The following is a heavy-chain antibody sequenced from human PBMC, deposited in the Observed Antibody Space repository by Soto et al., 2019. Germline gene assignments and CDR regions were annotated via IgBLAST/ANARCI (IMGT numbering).Heavy chain of an antibody. V-gene: IGHV4-30-4*01. CDR1: GGSISSGDYY. D-gene: IGHD4-17*01. CDR3: ARAGGDYSDYTEGGWFDP. CDR2: IYYSGST. J-gene: IGHJ5*02. Sequence: QVQLQESGPGLVKPSQTLSLTCTVSGGSISSGDYYWSWIRQPPGKGLEWIGYIYYSGSTYYNPSLKSRVTISVDTSKNQFSLKLSSVTAADTAVYYCARAGGDYSDYTEGGWFDPWGQGTLVTVSS.